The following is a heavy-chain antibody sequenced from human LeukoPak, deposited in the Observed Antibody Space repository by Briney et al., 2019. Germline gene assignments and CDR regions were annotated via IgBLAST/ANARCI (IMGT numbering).Heavy chain of an antibody. J-gene: IGHJ4*02. V-gene: IGHV3-48*03. CDR3: ARVGYGGYEFDDY. D-gene: IGHD5-12*01. Sequence: GGSLRLSCAASGFTFSSYEMNWVRQAPGKGLEWVSYISSSGSTIYYADSVKGRFTISRDNAMNSLYLQMNSLRAEDTAVYYCARVGYGGYEFDDYWGQGTLVTVSS. CDR2: ISSSGSTI. CDR1: GFTFSSYE.